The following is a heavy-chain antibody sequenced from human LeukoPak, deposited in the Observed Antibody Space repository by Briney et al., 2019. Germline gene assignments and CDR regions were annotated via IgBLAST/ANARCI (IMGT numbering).Heavy chain of an antibody. D-gene: IGHD3-22*01. J-gene: IGHJ2*01. CDR1: GFTVSSHY. CDR3: ATSYYESSGYLDWYFDL. CDR2: IYSGGST. V-gene: IGHV3-53*01. Sequence: PGGSLRLSCAASGFTVSSHYVSWVRQGPGKGLEWVSIIYSGGSTYYADSVRGRFTISRDNSKNTLYLQVNSLRAEDTAVYYCATSYYESSGYLDWYFDLWGRGTLVTVSS.